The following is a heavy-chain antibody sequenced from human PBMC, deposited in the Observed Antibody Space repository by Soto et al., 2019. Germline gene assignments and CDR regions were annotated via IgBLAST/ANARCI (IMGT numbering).Heavy chain of an antibody. J-gene: IGHJ6*02. D-gene: IGHD2-2*01. CDR3: ATIYHNCSSTSCYADLHYYYYGMDV. CDR2: FDPEDGET. Sequence: ASVKVSCKVSGYTLTELSMHWVRQAPGKGLEWMGGFDPEDGETIYAQKFQGRVTMTEDTSTDTAYMELSSLRSEGTAVYYCATIYHNCSSTSCYADLHYYYYGMDVWGQGTTVTVSS. CDR1: GYTLTELS. V-gene: IGHV1-24*01.